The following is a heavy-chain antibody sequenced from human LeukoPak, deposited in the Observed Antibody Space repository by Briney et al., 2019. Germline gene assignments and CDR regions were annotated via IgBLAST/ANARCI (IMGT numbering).Heavy chain of an antibody. CDR2: IYTRGNT. CDR3: ARSPSAAAQLDN. J-gene: IGHJ4*02. CDR1: GGSISSSSYF. D-gene: IGHD6-6*01. V-gene: IGHV4-61*02. Sequence: ASETLSLTCTVSGGSISSSSYFWSWIRQPAGKGLEWIGRIYTRGNTNYNPSLKSRVTTSVDTSKNQFSLKLSFVTAAGTAVYYCARSPSAAAQLDNWGQGILVTVSS.